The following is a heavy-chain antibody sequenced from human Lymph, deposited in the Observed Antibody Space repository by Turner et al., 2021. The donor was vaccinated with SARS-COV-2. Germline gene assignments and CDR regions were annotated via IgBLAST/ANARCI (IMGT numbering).Heavy chain of an antibody. CDR3: AKEGDTAMVNFDY. CDR1: GFTFSSYA. D-gene: IGHD5-18*01. J-gene: IGHJ4*02. CDR2: ISGSGGST. Sequence: EVQLLESGGGLVQRGGSLRLSCAASGFTFSSYAMSWVRQAPGKGLEWVSAISGSGGSTNYADSVKGRFTISRDNSKNTLYLQMNSLRAEETAVYYCAKEGDTAMVNFDYWGQGTLVTVSS. V-gene: IGHV3-23*01.